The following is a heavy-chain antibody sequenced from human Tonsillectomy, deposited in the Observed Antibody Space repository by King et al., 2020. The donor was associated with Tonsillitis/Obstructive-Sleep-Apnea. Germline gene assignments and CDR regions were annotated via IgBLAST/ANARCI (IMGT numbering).Heavy chain of an antibody. CDR3: AREVDGDYYAINLFDS. J-gene: IGHJ4*02. CDR2: ISSSSSYI. V-gene: IGHV3-21*01. Sequence: VQLVESGGGLVKPGGSLRLSCAASGFTFSSYSMNWVRQAPGKGLEWVSSISSSSSYIYYADSVKGRFTISRDNAKNSLYLQMNSLRAEDTAVYYCAREVDGDYYAINLFDSWGQGTLVTVSS. CDR1: GFTFSSYS. D-gene: IGHD4-17*01.